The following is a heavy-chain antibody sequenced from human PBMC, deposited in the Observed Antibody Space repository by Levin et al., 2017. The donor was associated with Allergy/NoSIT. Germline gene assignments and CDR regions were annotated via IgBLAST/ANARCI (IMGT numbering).Heavy chain of an antibody. D-gene: IGHD6-19*01. CDR3: ARVRTLYSSGFYGSDY. V-gene: IGHV1-46*01. J-gene: IGHJ4*02. CDR1: GYTFTSYY. Sequence: ASVKVSCKASGYTFTSYYMHWVRQAPGQGLEWMGIINPSGGSTSYAQKFQGRVTMTRDTSTSTVYMELSSLKSDDTAVYYCARVRTLYSSGFYGSDYWGQGTLVTVSS. CDR2: INPSGGST.